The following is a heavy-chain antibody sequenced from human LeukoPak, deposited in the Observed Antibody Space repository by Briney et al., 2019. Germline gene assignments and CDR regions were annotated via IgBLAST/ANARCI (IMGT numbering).Heavy chain of an antibody. D-gene: IGHD3-10*01. J-gene: IGHJ5*02. CDR2: ISGSGTYI. V-gene: IGHV3-21*01. CDR1: GFTLSTYS. CDR3: ARDRGDLWFDP. Sequence: GYLRLSCAASGFTLSTYSINWVRQAPGQGLEWVSSISGSGTYIYYADSVKGRFTISRDSAKRSVYLQMNSLRVDDTAVYYCARDRGDLWFDPWGQGTLVTVSS.